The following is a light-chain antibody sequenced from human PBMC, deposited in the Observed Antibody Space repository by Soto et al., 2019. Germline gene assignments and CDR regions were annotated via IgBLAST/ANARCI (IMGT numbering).Light chain of an antibody. V-gene: IGKV1-33*01. J-gene: IGKJ5*01. Sequence: DIQMTQSPSSLSASVGDTVTITCQASQDINKFLNWYQQKPGKVPKLLIYDVSNLETGVPSRFSGSGSETHFTLTINSLQPEDIATYYCQQYDNYDITFGQGTRLEIK. CDR2: DVS. CDR3: QQYDNYDIT. CDR1: QDINKF.